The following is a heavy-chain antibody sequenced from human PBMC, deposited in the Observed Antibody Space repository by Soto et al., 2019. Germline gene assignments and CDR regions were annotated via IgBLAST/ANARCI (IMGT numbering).Heavy chain of an antibody. Sequence: ASVKVSCKASGYTFTSYGISWVRQAPGEGLEWMGWISAYNGNTNYAQKLQGRVTMTTNTSTSTAYMELSSLRSDDTAVYYCASIAARPYYYYMDVWGKGTTVTVSS. D-gene: IGHD6-6*01. CDR1: GYTFTSYG. CDR2: ISAYNGNT. J-gene: IGHJ6*03. V-gene: IGHV1-18*01. CDR3: ASIAARPYYYYMDV.